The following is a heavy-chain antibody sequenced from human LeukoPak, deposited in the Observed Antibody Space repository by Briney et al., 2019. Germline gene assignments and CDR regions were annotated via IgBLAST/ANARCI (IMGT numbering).Heavy chain of an antibody. CDR3: ARQRSAGWLVRPGVFDY. CDR2: IYYSGST. CDR1: GGSISSSSYY. D-gene: IGHD6-19*01. Sequence: PSETLSLTCTVSGGSISSSSYYWGWIRQPPGKGLEWIGSIYYSGSTYYNPSLKSRVTISVDTSKNQFSLKLSSVTAADTAVYYCARQRSAGWLVRPGVFDYWGQGTLVTVSS. V-gene: IGHV4-39*01. J-gene: IGHJ4*02.